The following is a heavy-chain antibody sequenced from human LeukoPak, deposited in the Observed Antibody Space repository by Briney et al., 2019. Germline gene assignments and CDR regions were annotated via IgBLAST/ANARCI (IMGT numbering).Heavy chain of an antibody. Sequence: SVKVSCKASGGTFSNYAINWVRQAPGQGLERMGGITPIFGTANYLQKFQGRVTITADKSTSTAYMELSRLRSEDTAIYYCARASSDDTAMATPFAYWGQGTLVTVSS. CDR1: GGTFSNYA. J-gene: IGHJ4*02. CDR2: ITPIFGTA. V-gene: IGHV1-69*06. D-gene: IGHD5-18*01. CDR3: ARASSDDTAMATPFAY.